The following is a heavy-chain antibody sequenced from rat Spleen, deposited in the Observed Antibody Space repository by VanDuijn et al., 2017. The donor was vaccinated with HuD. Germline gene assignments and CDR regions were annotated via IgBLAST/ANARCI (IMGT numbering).Heavy chain of an antibody. Sequence: EVKLVETGGGLVQPGRSLKLSCEASGFTFSRYWMYWVRQAPGKGLEWVSSIDPDGGRTYYPDSVKGRFTISRDTAESTIYLQMNSLGSEDTATYYCAVSGYGYWGQGVMVTVSS. D-gene: IGHD4-3*01. CDR3: AVSGYGY. J-gene: IGHJ2*01. V-gene: IGHV5-58*01. CDR2: IDPDGGRT. CDR1: GFTFSRYW.